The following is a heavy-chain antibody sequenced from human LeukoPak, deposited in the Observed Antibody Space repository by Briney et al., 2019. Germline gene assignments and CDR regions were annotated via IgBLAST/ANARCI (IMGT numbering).Heavy chain of an antibody. J-gene: IGHJ4*02. CDR3: ARAHYYDHADLFDY. CDR2: ISTSSDSI. Sequence: GRSLRLSCEASGLTFRSYSMNWVRQAPGKGLEWISYISTSSDSIYYADSVKGRFTISRDNAKNTLYLQMNSLRAEDTAVYYCARAHYYDHADLFDYWGQGALVSVSS. D-gene: IGHD3-22*01. V-gene: IGHV3-48*04. CDR1: GLTFRSYS.